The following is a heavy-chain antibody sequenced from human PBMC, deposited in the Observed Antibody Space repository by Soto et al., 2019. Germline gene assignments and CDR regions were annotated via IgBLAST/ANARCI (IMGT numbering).Heavy chain of an antibody. D-gene: IGHD3-22*01. CDR2: ISAHNGDT. Sequence: ASVKASCKASGYTFNYYGISWVRQAPGQGLEWVGWISAHNGDTKYAQNLQGRLTLTTDTSTSTAYMELTSLTSDDTAVYYCARDWSRYFDSSGLMWFYWGQGTLVTVS. CDR1: GYTFNYYG. J-gene: IGHJ4*02. V-gene: IGHV1-18*04. CDR3: ARDWSRYFDSSGLMWFY.